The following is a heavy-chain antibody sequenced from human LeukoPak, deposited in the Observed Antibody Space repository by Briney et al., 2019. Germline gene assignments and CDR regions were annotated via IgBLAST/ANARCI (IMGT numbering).Heavy chain of an antibody. CDR3: ARLSSGWYLNAFDI. V-gene: IGHV4-34*01. CDR2: INHSGST. D-gene: IGHD6-19*01. CDR1: GGSFSGYY. J-gene: IGHJ3*02. Sequence: PSETLSLTCAVYGGSFSGYYWSWIRQPPGKGLEWIGEINHSGSTNYNPSLKSRVTISVDTSKNQSSLKLSSVTAADTAVYYCARLSSGWYLNAFDIWGQGTMVTVSS.